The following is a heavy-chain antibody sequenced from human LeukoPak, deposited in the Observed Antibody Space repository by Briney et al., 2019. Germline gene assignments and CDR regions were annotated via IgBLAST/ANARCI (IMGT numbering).Heavy chain of an antibody. CDR1: GFTFSSYW. CDR3: ANIGSGSYNY. D-gene: IGHD3-10*01. V-gene: IGHV3-23*01. Sequence: GGSLRLSCAASGFTFSSYWMHWVRQAPGKGLEWVSAISGSGGSTYYADSVKGRFTISRDNSKNTLYLQMNSLRAEDTAVYYCANIGSGSYNYWGQGTLVTVSS. J-gene: IGHJ4*02. CDR2: ISGSGGST.